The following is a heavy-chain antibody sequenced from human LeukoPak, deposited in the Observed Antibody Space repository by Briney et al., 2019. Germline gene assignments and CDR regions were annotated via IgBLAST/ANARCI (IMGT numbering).Heavy chain of an antibody. CDR2: IYYSGST. CDR1: GGSFSGYY. V-gene: IGHV4-34*01. Sequence: SETLSLTCAVYGGSFSGYYWGWIRQPPGKGLEWIGSIYYSGSTYYNPSLKSRVTISVDTSKNQFSLKLSSVTAADTAVYYCAREHIVVVTASDLLSNWFDPWGQGTLVTVSS. CDR3: AREHIVVVTASDLLSNWFDP. D-gene: IGHD2-21*02. J-gene: IGHJ5*02.